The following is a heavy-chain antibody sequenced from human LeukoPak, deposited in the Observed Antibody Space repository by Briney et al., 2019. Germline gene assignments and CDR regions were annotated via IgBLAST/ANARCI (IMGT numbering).Heavy chain of an antibody. CDR1: RYTFTGYY. Sequence: ASVKVSCKASRYTFTGYYMHWVRQAPGQGLEWMGWINPNSGGTNYAQKFQGWVTMTRDTSISTAYMELSRLRSDDTAVYYCARAGVLRYFDWLPSGGAFDIWGQGTMVTVSS. J-gene: IGHJ3*02. V-gene: IGHV1-2*04. D-gene: IGHD3-9*01. CDR2: INPNSGGT. CDR3: ARAGVLRYFDWLPSGGAFDI.